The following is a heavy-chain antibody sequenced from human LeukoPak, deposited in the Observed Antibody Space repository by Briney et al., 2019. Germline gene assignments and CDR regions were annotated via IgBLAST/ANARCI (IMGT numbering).Heavy chain of an antibody. Sequence: ASVKVSCKASGYTFTFYYMHWVRQAPGQGLEWMGIINPSGGNTSYAQKFQGRVTMTRDTSISTAYMELSRLRSDDTAVYYCPRGYFDWLSPRTNWFDPWGQGTLVTVSS. D-gene: IGHD3-9*01. CDR1: GYTFTFYY. CDR2: INPSGGNT. V-gene: IGHV1-46*01. J-gene: IGHJ5*02. CDR3: PRGYFDWLSPRTNWFDP.